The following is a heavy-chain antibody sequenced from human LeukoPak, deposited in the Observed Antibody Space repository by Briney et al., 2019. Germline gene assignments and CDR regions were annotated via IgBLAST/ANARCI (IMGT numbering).Heavy chain of an antibody. J-gene: IGHJ4*02. Sequence: GGSLRLSCAASGFTFSSYLMSWVRQAPGKGLEWVANIKQDGSEKYYVDSVKGRFTISRDNAKNSLYLQMNSLRAEDTAVYYCARDRFGPMIYGKPADYWGQGTLVTVSS. V-gene: IGHV3-7*01. CDR1: GFTFSSYL. CDR2: IKQDGSEK. CDR3: ARDRFGPMIYGKPADY. D-gene: IGHD4-17*01.